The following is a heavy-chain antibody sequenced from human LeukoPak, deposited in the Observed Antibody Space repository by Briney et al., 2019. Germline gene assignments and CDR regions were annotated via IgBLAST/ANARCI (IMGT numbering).Heavy chain of an antibody. CDR3: ARDLSSGGWTLEFDY. J-gene: IGHJ4*02. Sequence: GASVKVSCKTSRYTFSTYGITWVRQAPGQGFQWMGWISAHSGNTKYAENFQGRISLTTDTSATTAYMELRSLTSDDTAVYYCARDLSSGGWTLEFDYWGQGSLVTVAS. V-gene: IGHV1-18*01. D-gene: IGHD1-1*01. CDR1: RYTFSTYG. CDR2: ISAHSGNT.